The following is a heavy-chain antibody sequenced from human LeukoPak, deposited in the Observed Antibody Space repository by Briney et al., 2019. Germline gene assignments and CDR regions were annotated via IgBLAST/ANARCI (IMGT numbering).Heavy chain of an antibody. CDR3: ARDRYEFTY. CDR1: GYTFTDYG. CDR2: INTLDGNT. V-gene: IGHV1-18*01. Sequence: ASGKVSCKASGYTFTDYGFTWLRQAPGQRLEWMGRINTLDGNTDYAQKFQDRVTMTTDTSTNTAYMELRSLRPDDTAVDYCARDRYEFTYWGQGTLVTVSS. D-gene: IGHD5-12*01. J-gene: IGHJ4*02.